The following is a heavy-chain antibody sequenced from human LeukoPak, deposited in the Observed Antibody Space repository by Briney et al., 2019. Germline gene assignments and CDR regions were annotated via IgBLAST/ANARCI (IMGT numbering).Heavy chain of an antibody. D-gene: IGHD3-3*01. CDR2: IYYSGST. CDR3: ARVTGDFPFDP. Sequence: SETLSLTCTVSGGSISSYYWSWIRQPPGKGLEWIGCIYYSGSTNYNPSLKSRVTISVDTSKNQFSLKLSSVTAADTAVYYCARVTGDFPFDPWGQGTLVTVSS. CDR1: GGSISSYY. J-gene: IGHJ5*02. V-gene: IGHV4-59*01.